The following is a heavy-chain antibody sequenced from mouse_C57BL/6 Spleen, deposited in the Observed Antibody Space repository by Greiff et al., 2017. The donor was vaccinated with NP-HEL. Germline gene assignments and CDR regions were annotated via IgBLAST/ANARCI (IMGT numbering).Heavy chain of an antibody. V-gene: IGHV1-76*01. J-gene: IGHJ3*01. CDR1: GYTFTDYY. Sequence: VQLQQSGAELVRPGASVKLSCKASGYTFTDYYINWVKQRPGQGLEWIARIYPGSGNTYYNEKFKGKATLTAEKSSSTAYMQRSSLTSEDSAVYFCARGAYYSNYGWFAYWGQGTLVTVSA. CDR2: IYPGSGNT. CDR3: ARGAYYSNYGWFAY. D-gene: IGHD2-5*01.